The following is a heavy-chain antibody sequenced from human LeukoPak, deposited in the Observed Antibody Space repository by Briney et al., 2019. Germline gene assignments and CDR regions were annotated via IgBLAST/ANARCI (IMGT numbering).Heavy chain of an antibody. Sequence: GGSLKLSCAASGFTFSSYGMHWVRQAPGKGLEWVAVISYDGSNKYYADSVKGRFTISRDNSKNTLYLQMNSLRAEDTAVYYCAKLSLYGSGIDYWGQGTLVTVSS. CDR1: GFTFSSYG. D-gene: IGHD3-10*01. CDR3: AKLSLYGSGIDY. CDR2: ISYDGSNK. J-gene: IGHJ4*02. V-gene: IGHV3-30*18.